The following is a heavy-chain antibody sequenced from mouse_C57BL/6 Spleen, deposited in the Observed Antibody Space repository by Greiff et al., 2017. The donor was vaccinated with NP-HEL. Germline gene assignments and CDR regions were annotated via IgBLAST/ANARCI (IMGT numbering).Heavy chain of an antibody. Sequence: EVQLQQSGAELVRPGASVKLSCTASGFNIKDDYMHWVKQRPEQGLEWIGWIDPENGDTEYASKFQGKATITADTSSNTAYLQLSSLTSEDTAVYYCTIGNYPAWFAYWGQGTLVTVSA. D-gene: IGHD2-1*01. V-gene: IGHV14-4*01. CDR2: IDPENGDT. CDR1: GFNIKDDY. J-gene: IGHJ3*01. CDR3: TIGNYPAWFAY.